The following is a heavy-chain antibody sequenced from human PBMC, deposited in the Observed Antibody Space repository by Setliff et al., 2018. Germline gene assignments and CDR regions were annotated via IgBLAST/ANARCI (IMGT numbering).Heavy chain of an antibody. CDR2: IYPGDSGT. V-gene: IGHV5-51*01. J-gene: IGHJ3*02. CDR3: ARRIGTGHQAFDI. D-gene: IGHD6-13*01. CDR1: GYSFTSYW. Sequence: PRESLKISCKGSGYSFTSYWIGWVRQMPGKGLEWMGIIYPGDSGTRYSPSFQGQVTISADKSISTAYLQWSSLKASDTAMYYCARRIGTGHQAFDIWGQGTMVTVSS.